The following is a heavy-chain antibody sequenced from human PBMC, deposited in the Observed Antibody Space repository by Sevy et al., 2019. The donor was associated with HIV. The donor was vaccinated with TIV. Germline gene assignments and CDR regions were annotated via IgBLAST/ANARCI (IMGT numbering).Heavy chain of an antibody. D-gene: IGHD6-6*01. V-gene: IGHV3-23*01. CDR3: AKVARSSRIAAPLYSFDY. CDR2: ISGRGGST. CDR1: GLTFSSYA. J-gene: IGHJ4*02. Sequence: GGSLRLSCAASGLTFSSYAMSWVRQAPGKGLEWVSAISGRGGSTYYADSVKGRFTISRDNSKNTLYLQMNSLRAEDTAVYYCAKVARSSRIAAPLYSFDYWGQGTLVTVSS.